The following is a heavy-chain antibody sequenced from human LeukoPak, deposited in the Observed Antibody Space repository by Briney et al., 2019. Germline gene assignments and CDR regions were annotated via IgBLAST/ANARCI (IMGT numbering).Heavy chain of an antibody. CDR2: ISSSGSTI. J-gene: IGHJ4*02. D-gene: IGHD3-10*01. CDR1: GFTFSGYE. CDR3: AKDRPVVLYDY. V-gene: IGHV3-48*03. Sequence: GGSLRLSCAASGFTFSGYEMNWVRQAPGKGLEWVSYISSSGSTIYYADSVKGRFTISRDNSKNTLYLQMNSLRAEDTAVYYCAKDRPVVLYDYWGQGTLVTVSS.